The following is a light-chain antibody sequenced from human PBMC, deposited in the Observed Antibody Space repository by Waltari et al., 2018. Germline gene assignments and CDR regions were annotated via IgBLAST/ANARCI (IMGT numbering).Light chain of an antibody. V-gene: IGKV1-5*03. J-gene: IGKJ2*01. CDR2: RTS. Sequence: DIQMTQSPSTLSASVGDRVTITCRASQSLGWWLAWYQQKPGKVPKMLIYRTSNLASGGPSRCSGGGSGTEFTLTISSLQTDDFATYFCQEYDTYTFGQGTNLGIK. CDR3: QEYDTYT. CDR1: QSLGWW.